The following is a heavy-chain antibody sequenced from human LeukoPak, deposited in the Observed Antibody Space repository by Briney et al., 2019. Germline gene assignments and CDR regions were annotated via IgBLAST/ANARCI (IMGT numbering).Heavy chain of an antibody. CDR2: ISGSGGST. Sequence: GGSLRLSCAASGFTFSSYAMSWVRQAPGKGLEWVSAISGSGGSTYYADSVKGRFTISRDNSKNTLYLQMNSLRAEDTAVYYCAKGSPKDHRHIMVVTAIKDAFDIWGQGTMVTVSS. D-gene: IGHD2-21*02. CDR1: GFTFSSYA. V-gene: IGHV3-23*01. CDR3: AKGSPKDHRHIMVVTAIKDAFDI. J-gene: IGHJ3*02.